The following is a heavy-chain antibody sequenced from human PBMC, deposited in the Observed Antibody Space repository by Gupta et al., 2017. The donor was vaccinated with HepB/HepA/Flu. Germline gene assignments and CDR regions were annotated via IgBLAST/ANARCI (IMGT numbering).Heavy chain of an antibody. D-gene: IGHD2-15*01. V-gene: IGHV3-33*01. CDR2: IWYDGSNK. J-gene: IGHJ4*02. CDR3: ARDASYCSGGSCYSLDY. CDR1: GFTFSIYG. Sequence: QVQLVESGGGVVQPGRSLRLSCAASGFTFSIYGMHWVRQAPGKGLEWVAVIWYDGSNKYYADSVKGRFTISRDNSKNTLYLQMNSLRAEDTAVYYCARDASYCSGGSCYSLDYWGQGTLVTVSS.